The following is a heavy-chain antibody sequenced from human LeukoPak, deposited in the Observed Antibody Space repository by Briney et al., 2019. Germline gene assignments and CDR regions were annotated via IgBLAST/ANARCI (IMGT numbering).Heavy chain of an antibody. V-gene: IGHV4-4*02. CDR1: GGSISSNNW. CDR3: ARVDTAMVSGGYYYYYYMDV. D-gene: IGHD5-18*01. J-gene: IGHJ6*03. Sequence: SETLSLTCAVSGGSISSNNWWSWVRQPPGKGLEWIGEIYHSGSTNYNPSLKSRVTISVDKSKNQFSLKLSSVTAADTAVYYCARVDTAMVSGGYYYYYYMDVWGKGTTVTISS. CDR2: IYHSGST.